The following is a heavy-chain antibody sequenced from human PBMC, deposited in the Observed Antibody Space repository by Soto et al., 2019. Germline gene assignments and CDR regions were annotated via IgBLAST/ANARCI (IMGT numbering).Heavy chain of an antibody. D-gene: IGHD6-19*01. Sequence: GESLKISCKGSGYRFTSYWISWVRQMPGKGLERMGIIYPGDSDTRYSPSFQGQVTISADKSISTAYPQWSSLKASDTAMYYCASPGAAVAGTPLYYWGQGTLVTVSS. CDR2: IYPGDSDT. V-gene: IGHV5-51*01. CDR1: GYRFTSYW. J-gene: IGHJ4*02. CDR3: ASPGAAVAGTPLYY.